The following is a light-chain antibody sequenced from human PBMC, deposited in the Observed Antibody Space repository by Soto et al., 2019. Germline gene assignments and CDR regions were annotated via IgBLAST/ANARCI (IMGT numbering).Light chain of an antibody. CDR3: QQSHNTPFT. Sequence: DIQMTQSPSSLSASVGDRVTITCRASQSISNSLNWYQHKPGKAPKLLIYAASTLQSGVPSRFSCSGSGTDFTLTISSLQTEDFATYFCQQSHNTPFTFGPGTNVDIE. J-gene: IGKJ3*01. CDR1: QSISNS. V-gene: IGKV1-39*01. CDR2: AAS.